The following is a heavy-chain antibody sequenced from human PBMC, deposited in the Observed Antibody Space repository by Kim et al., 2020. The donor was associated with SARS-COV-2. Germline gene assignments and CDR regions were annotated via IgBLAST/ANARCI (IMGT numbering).Heavy chain of an antibody. J-gene: IGHJ6*02. CDR3: ARDRLYCSGGSCLEFGFYGMDI. CDR2: ISYDGRII. Sequence: GGSLRLSCAASGFSFSSYGMHWVRQAPGKGLEWVAVISYDGRIIYYGDSVKGRFTISRDNSKNTLYLQMNSLRAEDTAVYFCARDRLYCSGGSCLEFGFYGMDIWGQGTTVTVSS. D-gene: IGHD2-15*01. V-gene: IGHV3-30*12. CDR1: GFSFSSYG.